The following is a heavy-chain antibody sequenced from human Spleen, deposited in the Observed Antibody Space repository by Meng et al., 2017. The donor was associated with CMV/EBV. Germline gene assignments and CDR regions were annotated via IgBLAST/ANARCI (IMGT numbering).Heavy chain of an antibody. CDR3: ARGIEGYYFYGLDV. CDR2: ISAYNGKT. Sequence: ASVKVSCKPSGHTSTRYGVSWVRQAPGQGLEWMGWISAYNGKTEYTQKFQGRVTITMDTSTGTAYMEVRSLRADDTAVYYCARGIEGYYFYGLDVWGQGTKVTVSS. J-gene: IGHJ6*02. CDR1: GHTSTRYG. V-gene: IGHV1-18*01.